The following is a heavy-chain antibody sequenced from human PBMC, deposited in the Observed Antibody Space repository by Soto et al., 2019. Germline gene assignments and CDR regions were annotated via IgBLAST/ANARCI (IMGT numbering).Heavy chain of an antibody. CDR1: GGSISSSSYY. CDR3: ARPREADFWSGYPYGMDV. Sequence: SETLSLTCTVSGGSISSSSYYWGWIRQPPGKGLEWIGSIYYSGSTYYNPSLKSRVTISVDTSKNQFSLKLSSVTAADTAVYYCARPREADFWSGYPYGMDVWGQGTTVTVSS. V-gene: IGHV4-39*01. D-gene: IGHD3-3*01. J-gene: IGHJ6*02. CDR2: IYYSGST.